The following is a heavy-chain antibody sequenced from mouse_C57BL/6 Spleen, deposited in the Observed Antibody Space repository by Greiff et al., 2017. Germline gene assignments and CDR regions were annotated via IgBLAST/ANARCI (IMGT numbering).Heavy chain of an antibody. V-gene: IGHV1-85*01. CDR2: IYPRDGST. CDR1: GYTFTSYD. D-gene: IGHD1-1*01. CDR3: ARSQITTVVDYAMDY. J-gene: IGHJ4*01. Sequence: VQLQQSGPELVKPGASVKLSCKASGYTFTSYDINWVKQRPGQGLEWIGWIYPRDGSTKYNEKFKGKATLTVDTSSSTAYMGLHSLTSEDSAVYFCARSQITTVVDYAMDYWGQGTSVTVSS.